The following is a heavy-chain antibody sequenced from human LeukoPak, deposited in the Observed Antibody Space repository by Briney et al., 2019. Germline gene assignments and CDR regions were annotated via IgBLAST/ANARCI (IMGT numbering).Heavy chain of an antibody. Sequence: GRSLRLSCAASGFTFSSYSMNWVRQAPGKGLEWVSSISSSSSYIYYADSVKGRFTISRDNAKNSLYLQMNSLRAEDTAVHYCARVSSLAVAGFFDYWGQGILVTVSS. V-gene: IGHV3-21*01. CDR3: ARVSSLAVAGFFDY. CDR2: ISSSSSYI. CDR1: GFTFSSYS. D-gene: IGHD6-19*01. J-gene: IGHJ4*02.